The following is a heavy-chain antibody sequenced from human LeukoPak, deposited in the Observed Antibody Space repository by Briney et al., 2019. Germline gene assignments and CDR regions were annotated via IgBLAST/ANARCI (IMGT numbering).Heavy chain of an antibody. V-gene: IGHV3-23*01. CDR3: AEDRSSITSCSNY. D-gene: IGHD2-2*01. CDR2: ISGSGGST. Sequence: PGGSLRLSCVASGFTFSNYSISWVRQAPGKGLEWVSAISGSGGSTYYADSVKGRFTISRDNSKNTLYLQMNSLRAEDTALYYCAEDRSSITSCSNYWGQGTLVTVSS. J-gene: IGHJ4*02. CDR1: GFTFSNYS.